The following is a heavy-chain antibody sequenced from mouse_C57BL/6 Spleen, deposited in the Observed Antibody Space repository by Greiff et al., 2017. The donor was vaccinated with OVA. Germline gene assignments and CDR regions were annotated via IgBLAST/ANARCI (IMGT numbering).Heavy chain of an antibody. CDR1: GYTFTDYY. CDR2: INPNNGGT. D-gene: IGHD1-1*01. Sequence: EVQLQQSGPELVKPGASVKISCKASGYTFTDYYMNWVKQSHGKSLEWIGDINPNNGGTSYNQKFKGKATLTVDQSSSTPSMELRSRTSEDSAVYSCARDGSSGGFAYWGQGTLVTVSA. CDR3: ARDGSSGGFAY. J-gene: IGHJ3*01. V-gene: IGHV1-26*01.